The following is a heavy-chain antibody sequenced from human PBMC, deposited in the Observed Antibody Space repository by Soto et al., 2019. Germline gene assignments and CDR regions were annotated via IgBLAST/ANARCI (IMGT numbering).Heavy chain of an antibody. V-gene: IGHV3-23*01. CDR3: AKDAGRSSGWYSFDY. CDR2: ISDSGRPT. Sequence: VLLRVSCAVAGGDIIYYGRGWVRQAPGKGLEWVSCISDSGRPTYYADSVKGRFTVSRDNSKNTLYLLVNSLRAEDTARYYCAKDAGRSSGWYSFDYWGQGPLVTAS. CDR1: GGDIIYYG. J-gene: IGHJ4*02. D-gene: IGHD6-19*01.